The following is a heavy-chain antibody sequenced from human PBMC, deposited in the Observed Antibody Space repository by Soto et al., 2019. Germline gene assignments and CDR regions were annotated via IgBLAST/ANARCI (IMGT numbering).Heavy chain of an antibody. V-gene: IGHV4-30-4*01. CDR3: ARGLITMVRGGPPDY. CDR1: GGSISSGDYY. D-gene: IGHD3-10*01. Sequence: SSETLSLTCTVSGGSISSGDYYWSWIRQPPGKGLEWIGYIYYSGSTYYNPSLKSRVTISVDTSKNQFSLKLSSVTAADTAVYYCARGLITMVRGGPPDYWGQGTLVTVSS. J-gene: IGHJ4*02. CDR2: IYYSGST.